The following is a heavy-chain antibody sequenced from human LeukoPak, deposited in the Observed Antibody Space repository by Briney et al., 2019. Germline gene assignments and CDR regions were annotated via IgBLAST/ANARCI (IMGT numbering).Heavy chain of an antibody. CDR3: ARRPPDYYDSSGYVDY. CDR2: ISAYNGNT. CDR1: GYTFTSYG. V-gene: IGHV1-18*01. J-gene: IGHJ4*02. Sequence: ASVKVSCKASGYTFTSYGISWVRQAPGQGLEWMGWISAYNGNTNYAQKLQGRVTMTTDTSTSTAYMELRSLRSDDTAVYYCARRPPDYYDSSGYVDYWGQGTLVTVSS. D-gene: IGHD3-22*01.